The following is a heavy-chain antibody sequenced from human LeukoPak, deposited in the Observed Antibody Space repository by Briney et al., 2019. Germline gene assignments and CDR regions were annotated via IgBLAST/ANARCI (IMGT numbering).Heavy chain of an antibody. Sequence: GGSLRLSCAASGFTFSSYEMNWVRQAPGKGLEWVSYISSSSSTIYYADSVKGRFTISRDNAKNSLYLQMNSLRAEDTAVYYCARAVVVAATWGQGTLVTVSS. D-gene: IGHD2-15*01. CDR3: ARAVVVAAT. CDR2: ISSSSSTI. J-gene: IGHJ5*02. V-gene: IGHV3-48*03. CDR1: GFTFSSYE.